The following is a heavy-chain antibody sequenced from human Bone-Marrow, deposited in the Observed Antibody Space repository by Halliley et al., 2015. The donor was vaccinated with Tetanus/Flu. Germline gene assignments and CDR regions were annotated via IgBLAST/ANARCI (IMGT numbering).Heavy chain of an antibody. D-gene: IGHD3-22*01. CDR2: ISGPGGTT. CDR1: GFTFSKYA. V-gene: IGHV3-23*01. J-gene: IGHJ5*02. Sequence: SLRLSCAASGFTFSKYAMSWVRQAPGKGLEWVSEISGPGGTTYYAGSGKGRFTISRDNSKSTLSLEMNSLGAEDTAVYYCATRKNYYDPNGYSNWFDPWGQGTLVTVSS. CDR3: ATRKNYYDPNGYSNWFDP.